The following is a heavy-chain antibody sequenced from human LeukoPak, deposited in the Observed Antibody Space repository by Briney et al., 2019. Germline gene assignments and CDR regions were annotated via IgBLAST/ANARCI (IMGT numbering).Heavy chain of an antibody. CDR1: GGSISSYY. Sequence: SETLSLTCTVSGGSISSYYWSWIRQPTGKGLEWIGYIYYSGSTNYNPSLKSRVTISVDTSKNQFSLKLSSVTAADTAVYYCARSTGIAAAGNFDYWGQGTLVTVSS. J-gene: IGHJ4*02. CDR2: IYYSGST. D-gene: IGHD6-13*01. CDR3: ARSTGIAAAGNFDY. V-gene: IGHV4-59*01.